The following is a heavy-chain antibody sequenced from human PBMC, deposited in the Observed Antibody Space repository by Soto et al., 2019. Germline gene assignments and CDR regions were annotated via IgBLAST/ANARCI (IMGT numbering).Heavy chain of an antibody. CDR3: ARVFPYYESRDSYFDY. CDR2: TYYRSKWYN. V-gene: IGHV6-1*01. D-gene: IGHD3-16*01. J-gene: IGHJ4*02. CDR1: GDSVSGNSAA. Sequence: PSQTLSLTCAISGDSVSGNSAAWNWSRQSPARGLEWLGRTYYRSKWYNDYAVSVKSRITVTPDTSKNQFSLHLNSVTPEDTAVYYCARVFPYYESRDSYFDYWGQGALVTVSS.